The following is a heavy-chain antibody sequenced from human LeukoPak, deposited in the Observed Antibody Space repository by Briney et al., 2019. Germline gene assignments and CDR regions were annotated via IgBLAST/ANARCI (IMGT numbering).Heavy chain of an antibody. V-gene: IGHV3-23*01. D-gene: IGHD3-22*01. CDR1: GYTFTSYA. J-gene: IGHJ4*02. Sequence: GASVKVSCKASGYTFTSYAMSWVRQAPGKGLEWVSAISGSGGSTYYADSVKGRFTISRDNSKNTLYLQMNSLRAEDTAVYYCAKDQVDRSWLRPSFDYWGQGTLVTVSS. CDR2: ISGSGGST. CDR3: AKDQVDRSWLRPSFDY.